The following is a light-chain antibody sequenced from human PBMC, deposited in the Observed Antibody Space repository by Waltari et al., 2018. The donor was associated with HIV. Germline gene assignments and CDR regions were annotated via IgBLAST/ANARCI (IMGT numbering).Light chain of an antibody. V-gene: IGLV1-47*01. CDR3: ATWDDSLSGPV. CDR1: SSNIGSNY. J-gene: IGLJ3*02. CDR2: RTN. Sequence: QSVLTQPPSASGTPGQRVAISCSGSSSNIGSNYVYWYQQLPGTAPKVLIYRTNQRASGLPDRFSGSKSGASASLAISALRSEDEGDYYCATWDDSLSGPVFGGGTKLTVL.